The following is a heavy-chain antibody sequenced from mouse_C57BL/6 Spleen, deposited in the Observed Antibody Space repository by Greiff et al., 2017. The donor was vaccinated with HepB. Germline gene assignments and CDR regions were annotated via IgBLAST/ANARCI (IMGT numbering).Heavy chain of an antibody. J-gene: IGHJ3*01. CDR3: TRAPTGTGSWCAY. Sequence: VQLQQSGAELVRPGASVTLSCKASGYTFTDYEMHWVKQTPVHGLEWIGAIDPETGGTAYNQKFKGKAILTADKSSSTAYMELRSLTSEDSAVYYCTRAPTGTGSWCAYWGQGTLVTVSA. V-gene: IGHV1-15*01. D-gene: IGHD4-1*01. CDR2: IDPETGGT. CDR1: GYTFTDYE.